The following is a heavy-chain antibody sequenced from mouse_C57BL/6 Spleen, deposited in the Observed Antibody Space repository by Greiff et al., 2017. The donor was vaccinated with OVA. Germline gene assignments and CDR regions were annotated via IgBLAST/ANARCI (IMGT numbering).Heavy chain of an antibody. J-gene: IGHJ4*01. CDR1: GYTFTSYW. CDR3: ARRVVTGRDYAMDY. Sequence: QVQLQQSGAELVKPGASVKLSCKASGYTFTSYWMHWVKQRPGRGLEWIGRIDPNSGGTKYNEKFKSKATLTVDKPSSTAYMQLSSLTSEDSAVYYCARRVVTGRDYAMDYWGQGTSVTVSS. V-gene: IGHV1-72*01. CDR2: IDPNSGGT. D-gene: IGHD2-1*01.